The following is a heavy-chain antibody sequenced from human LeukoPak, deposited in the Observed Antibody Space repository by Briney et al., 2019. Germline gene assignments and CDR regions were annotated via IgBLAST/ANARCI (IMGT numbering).Heavy chain of an antibody. CDR1: GGTFSSYA. J-gene: IGHJ4*02. CDR3: ARSLAVAGTFDY. Sequence: GASVKVSCKASGGTFSSYAISWVRQAPGQGLEWMGGIIPIFGTANYAQKFQGRVTMTRDTSTSTVYMELSSLRSEDTAVYYCARSLAVAGTFDYWGQGTLVTVSS. V-gene: IGHV1-69*05. D-gene: IGHD6-19*01. CDR2: IIPIFGTA.